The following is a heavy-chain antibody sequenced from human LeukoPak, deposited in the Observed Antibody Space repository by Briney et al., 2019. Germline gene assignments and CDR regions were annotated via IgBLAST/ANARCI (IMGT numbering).Heavy chain of an antibody. Sequence: PGESLRLSCAASGFTFSSYWMHWVRQAPGKGLVWVSRINSDGSSTSYADSVKGRFTISRDNAKNTLYLQMNSLRAEDTAVYYCARDWGIAAALFWFDPWGQGTLVTVSS. CDR3: ARDWGIAAALFWFDP. CDR1: GFTFSSYW. J-gene: IGHJ5*02. V-gene: IGHV3-74*01. CDR2: INSDGSST. D-gene: IGHD6-13*01.